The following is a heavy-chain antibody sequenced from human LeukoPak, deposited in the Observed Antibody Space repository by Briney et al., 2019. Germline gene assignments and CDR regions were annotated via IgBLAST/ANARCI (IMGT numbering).Heavy chain of an antibody. CDR2: IYYSGST. J-gene: IGHJ3*02. Sequence: SETLSLTCTVSGGSISSSSYYWGWIRQPPGKGLEWIGSIYYSGSTYYNPSLKSRVTISVDTSKNQFSLKLSSVTAADTAVYYCARYYDFWLAVDIWGQGTMVTVSS. D-gene: IGHD3-3*01. V-gene: IGHV4-39*01. CDR1: GGSISSSSYY. CDR3: ARYYDFWLAVDI.